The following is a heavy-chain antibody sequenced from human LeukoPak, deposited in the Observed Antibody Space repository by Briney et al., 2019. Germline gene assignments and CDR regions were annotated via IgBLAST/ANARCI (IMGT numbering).Heavy chain of an antibody. Sequence: GGSLRLSCAASGFTVSSNYMSWVRQAPGKGLEWVSVIYSGGSTYYADSVKGRFTISRDNSKNTLYLQMNSLRAEDTAVYYCARDGWTSLGYLDYWGQGTLVTVSS. J-gene: IGHJ4*02. V-gene: IGHV3-53*01. D-gene: IGHD3/OR15-3a*01. CDR3: ARDGWTSLGYLDY. CDR1: GFTVSSNY. CDR2: IYSGGST.